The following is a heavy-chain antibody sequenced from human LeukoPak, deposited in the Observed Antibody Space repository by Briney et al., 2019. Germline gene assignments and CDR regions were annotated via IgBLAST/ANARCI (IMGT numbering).Heavy chain of an antibody. J-gene: IGHJ4*02. Sequence: SVKVSCKASGGTFSSYAISCVRQAPGQGLEWMGGIIPIFGTANYAQKFQGRVTITADESTSTAYMELSSLKSEDTAVYYCARRVSYSSSWYGRQGYFDYWGQGTLVTVSS. D-gene: IGHD6-13*01. V-gene: IGHV1-69*13. CDR1: GGTFSSYA. CDR3: ARRVSYSSSWYGRQGYFDY. CDR2: IIPIFGTA.